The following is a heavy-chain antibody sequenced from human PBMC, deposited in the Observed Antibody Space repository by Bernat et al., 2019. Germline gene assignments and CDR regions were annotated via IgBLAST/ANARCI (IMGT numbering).Heavy chain of an antibody. CDR2: ISYDGSNK. V-gene: IGHV3-30*18. Sequence: QVQLVESGGGVVQPGRSLRLSCAASGFTFSSYGMHWVRQAPGKGLEWVAVISYDGSNKYYADSVKGRFTISRDNSKNTLYLQMNGLRAEDTAVYYCAKLGYSSSWYSFPVYCYMDVWGKGTTVTVSS. D-gene: IGHD6-13*01. CDR1: GFTFSSYG. CDR3: AKLGYSSSWYSFPVYCYMDV. J-gene: IGHJ6*03.